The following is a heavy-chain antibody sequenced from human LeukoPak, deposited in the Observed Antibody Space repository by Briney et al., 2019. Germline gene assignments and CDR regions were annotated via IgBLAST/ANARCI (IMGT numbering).Heavy chain of an antibody. CDR1: GGSISSYY. J-gene: IGHJ5*02. CDR3: AREMVRGGGAWFDP. D-gene: IGHD3-10*01. Sequence: SETLSPTCTVSGGSISSYYWSWIRQPPGKGLEWIGYIYYSGSTNYNPSLKSRVTISVDTSKNQFSLKLSSVTAADTAVYYCAREMVRGGGAWFDPWGQGTLVTVSS. CDR2: IYYSGST. V-gene: IGHV4-59*01.